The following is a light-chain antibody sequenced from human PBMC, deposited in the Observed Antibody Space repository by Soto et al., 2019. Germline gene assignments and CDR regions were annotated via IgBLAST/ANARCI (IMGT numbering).Light chain of an antibody. J-gene: IGKJ3*01. CDR3: LEYDDMPS. V-gene: IGKV1-33*01. Sequence: DVQMTQSPSSLSASVGDRVTIACQASQDIRNNLNWYQQKPGKAPKLLIYDASNLETGVPSRFSGSGSGTDYSLTISSLQSEDIATYYCLEYDDMPSFGPGTKVDIK. CDR2: DAS. CDR1: QDIRNN.